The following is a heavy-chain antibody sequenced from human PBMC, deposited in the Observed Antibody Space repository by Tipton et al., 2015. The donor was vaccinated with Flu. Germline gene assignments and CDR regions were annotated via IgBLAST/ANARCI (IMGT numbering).Heavy chain of an antibody. CDR3: ARVESSWGDDYYYYMDV. CDR2: ISAYNGNT. J-gene: IGHJ6*03. D-gene: IGHD6-13*01. V-gene: IGHV1-18*04. CDR1: GYTFTSYG. Sequence: QSGPEVKKPGASVKVSCKASGYTFTSYGISWVRQAPGQGLEWMGWISAYNGNTNYAQKLQGRVTMTTDTSTSTAYMELRSLRSEDTAVYYCARVESSWGDDYYYYMDVWGKGTTVTVSS.